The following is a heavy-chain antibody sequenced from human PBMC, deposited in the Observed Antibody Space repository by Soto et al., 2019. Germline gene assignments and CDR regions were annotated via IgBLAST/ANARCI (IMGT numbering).Heavy chain of an antibody. Sequence: WTWIRQYPGKGVEWVGYIYYTGSTYYNPSLTSRVMMSVDTSKNQFSLKLSSVTAADTAVYYCARQEYGDYVFLDYWGQGTLVTVSS. J-gene: IGHJ4*02. V-gene: IGHV4-31*02. CDR3: ARQEYGDYVFLDY. CDR2: IYYTGST. D-gene: IGHD4-17*01.